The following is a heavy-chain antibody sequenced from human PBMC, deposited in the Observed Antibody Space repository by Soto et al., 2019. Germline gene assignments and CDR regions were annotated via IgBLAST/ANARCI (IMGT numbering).Heavy chain of an antibody. D-gene: IGHD6-25*01. J-gene: IGHJ4*02. CDR3: ASFRGYNHQYYFEY. CDR2: IYPGDSDT. CDR1: GYSFTSYW. V-gene: IGHV5-51*01. Sequence: GESLKISFKGSGYSFTSYWIGWVRPMPGKGLEWVGIIYPGDSDTRYSPSFQRQVTISADKTISTAYLQWSSLKASDTAMYYCASFRGYNHQYYFEYWGQGTLVTVSS.